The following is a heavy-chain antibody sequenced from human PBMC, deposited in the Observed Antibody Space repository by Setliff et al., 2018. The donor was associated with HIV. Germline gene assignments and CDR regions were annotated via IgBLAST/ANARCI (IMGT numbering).Heavy chain of an antibody. CDR2: IYYTGTT. CDR1: GGSISSTY. V-gene: IGHV4-59*01. CDR3: ARGQPQGGGTYWSAFDVFDI. J-gene: IGHJ3*02. Sequence: PSETLSLTCTVSGGSISSTYWSWIRQPPGKGLEWIGYIYYTGTTNYNPSFKSRVTISLDTSKTQFSLKLNSVTAADTAVYYCARGQPQGGGTYWSAFDVFDIWGQGTMVTVS. D-gene: IGHD1-26*01.